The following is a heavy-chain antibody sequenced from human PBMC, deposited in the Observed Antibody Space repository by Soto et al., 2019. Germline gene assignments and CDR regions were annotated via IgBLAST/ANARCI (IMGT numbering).Heavy chain of an antibody. CDR3: ARYYYRFKRGYVFIMDV. V-gene: IGHV3-30-3*01. Sequence: QVQLVESGGGVVQPGRSLRLSCAASGFTFSSYAMHWVRQAPGKGLEWVAVISYDGSNKYYADSVKGRFTVSRDNSKNTVYLQLNSLRAEATAVYYCARYYYRFKRGYVFIMDVWGQGTTVSVSS. J-gene: IGHJ6*02. CDR1: GFTFSSYA. D-gene: IGHD3-10*01. CDR2: ISYDGSNK.